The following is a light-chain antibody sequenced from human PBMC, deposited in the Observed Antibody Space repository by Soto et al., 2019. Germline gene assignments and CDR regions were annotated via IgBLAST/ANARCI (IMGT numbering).Light chain of an antibody. V-gene: IGLV2-8*01. CDR3: SSYAGTTLYV. CDR1: SSDVGGYNY. J-gene: IGLJ1*01. Sequence: QSALTQPPSASGSPGQSVIISCTGTSSDVGGYNYVSWYQQHPGKAPKVIIYEVSKRPSGVPDRFSGSKSGNTASLTVSGLQAEDEADYYCSSYAGTTLYVFGTGTKSPS. CDR2: EVS.